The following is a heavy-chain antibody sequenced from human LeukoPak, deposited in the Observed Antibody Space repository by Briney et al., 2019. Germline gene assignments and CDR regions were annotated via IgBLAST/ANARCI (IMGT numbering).Heavy chain of an antibody. D-gene: IGHD1-26*01. V-gene: IGHV3-74*01. Sequence: GGSLRLSCAASGFTFSTSWMHRVRQPPGKGLVWVSRTNSDETVTTYADSVKGRFTISRDNAKNSLYLQMNSVRAEDTAVYYCVRDSGSSYGYYFLHWGQGTLVTVSS. CDR1: GFTFSTSW. CDR3: VRDSGSSYGYYFLH. J-gene: IGHJ1*01. CDR2: TNSDETVT.